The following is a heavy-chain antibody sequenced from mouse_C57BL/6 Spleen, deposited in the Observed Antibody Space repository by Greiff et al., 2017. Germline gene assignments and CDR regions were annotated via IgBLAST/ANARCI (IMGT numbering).Heavy chain of an antibody. CDR1: GYTFTDYE. CDR3: TPRFYYFDY. Sequence: VQLQQSGAELVRPGASVTLSCKASGYTFTDYEMHWVKQTPVHGLEWIGAIDPETGGTAYNQKFKGKAILTADKSSSTAYMELRSLTSEDSAVYYCTPRFYYFDYWGQGTTLTVSS. J-gene: IGHJ2*01. D-gene: IGHD2-10*02. V-gene: IGHV1-15*01. CDR2: IDPETGGT.